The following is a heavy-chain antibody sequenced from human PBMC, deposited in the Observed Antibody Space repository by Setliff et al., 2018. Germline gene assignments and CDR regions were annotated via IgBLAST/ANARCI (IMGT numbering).Heavy chain of an antibody. Sequence: SETLSLTCTVSGGSFNAYSWTWIRQSAGKGLEWIGRMHNSGSTKYNSFFQGRVSISVDESKTQFSLNLYSVTAADTATYYCARDKWVLVRTHNYYYVDIWGKGTTVTAP. J-gene: IGHJ6*03. CDR2: MHNSGST. CDR3: ARDKWVLVRTHNYYYVDI. V-gene: IGHV4-4*07. CDR1: GGSFNAYS. D-gene: IGHD3-10*01.